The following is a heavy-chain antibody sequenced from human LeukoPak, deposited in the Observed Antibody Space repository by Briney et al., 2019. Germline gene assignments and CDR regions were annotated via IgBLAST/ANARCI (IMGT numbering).Heavy chain of an antibody. Sequence: GGSLRLSCAASGFTVSSNEMSWVRQAPGKGLEWVSSISGGSTYYADSRKGRFTISRDNSKNTLYLQMNSLRAGDTAVYYCAKDPGWELLLANDAFDIWGQGTMVTVSS. V-gene: IGHV3-38-3*01. CDR1: GFTVSSNE. D-gene: IGHD1-26*01. CDR2: ISGGST. J-gene: IGHJ3*02. CDR3: AKDPGWELLLANDAFDI.